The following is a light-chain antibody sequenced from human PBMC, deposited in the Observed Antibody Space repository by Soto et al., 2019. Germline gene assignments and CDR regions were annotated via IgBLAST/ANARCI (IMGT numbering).Light chain of an antibody. J-gene: IGLJ1*01. V-gene: IGLV2-14*01. CDR1: SSDVGGYNY. CDR2: EVS. Sequence: QSVLAQPASVSGSPGQSIAISCTGTSSDVGGYNYVSWYQQHPGKAPKFLISEVSIRPSGVSDRFSGSKSGNTASLTISGLQTVDEADYYCSSFTSAYTFVFGSGTKVTVL. CDR3: SSFTSAYTFV.